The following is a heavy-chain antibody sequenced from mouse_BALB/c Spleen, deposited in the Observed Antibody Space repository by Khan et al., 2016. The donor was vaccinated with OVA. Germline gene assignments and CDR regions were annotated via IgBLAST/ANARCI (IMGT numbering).Heavy chain of an antibody. V-gene: IGHV1S29*02. CDR1: GYTFTYYN. D-gene: IGHD1-2*01. Sequence: EVQLQESGPELVKPGASVKISCKASGYTFTYYNMDWVKQSHGKSLEWIGYIYPYNGGTGYNQKFKSKATLTVDNSSSTAYMELRSLTSEDSAVYYCARSGYGSFAYWGQGTLVTVSA. J-gene: IGHJ3*01. CDR3: ARSGYGSFAY. CDR2: IYPYNGGT.